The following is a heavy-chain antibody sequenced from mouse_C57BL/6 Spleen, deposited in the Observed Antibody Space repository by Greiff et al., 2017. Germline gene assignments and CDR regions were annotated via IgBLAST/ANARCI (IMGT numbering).Heavy chain of an antibody. Sequence: VQLQQSGPELVKPGASVKISCKASGYAFSSSWMNWVKQRPGKGLEWIGRIYPGDGNTNYNGKFKGKATLTADKTSSTAYMQLRSLTSEDSAVYFCARKGVVAHWYFDVWGTGTTLTVSS. D-gene: IGHD1-1*01. V-gene: IGHV1-82*01. J-gene: IGHJ1*03. CDR1: GYAFSSSW. CDR3: ARKGVVAHWYFDV. CDR2: IYPGDGNT.